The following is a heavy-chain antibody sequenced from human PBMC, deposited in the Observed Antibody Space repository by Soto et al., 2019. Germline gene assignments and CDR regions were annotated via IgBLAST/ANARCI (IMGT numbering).Heavy chain of an antibody. J-gene: IGHJ5*02. CDR3: ARLVGLIVDTAMVLGNWFDP. Sequence: SETLSLTCTVSGGSISSSSYYWGWIRQPPGKGLEWIGSIYYSGSTYYNPSLKSRVTISVDTSKNQFSLKLSSVTAADTAVYYCARLVGLIVDTAMVLGNWFDPWGQGTLVT. D-gene: IGHD5-18*01. CDR2: IYYSGST. CDR1: GGSISSSSYY. V-gene: IGHV4-39*01.